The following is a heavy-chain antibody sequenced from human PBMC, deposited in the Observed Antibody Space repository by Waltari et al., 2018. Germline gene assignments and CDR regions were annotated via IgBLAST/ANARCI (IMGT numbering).Heavy chain of an antibody. Sequence: QVQLQESGPGLVKPSETLSLTCTVSGGSISSYYWSWIRQPAGKGLEWIGRIYTSGSTNYVPSLKSRVTMSVDTSKSQFSLKLSSVTAADTAVYYCARDWAYGSGSYYEFPFDYWGQGTLVTVSS. J-gene: IGHJ4*02. CDR2: IYTSGST. CDR3: ARDWAYGSGSYYEFPFDY. V-gene: IGHV4-4*07. CDR1: GGSISSYY. D-gene: IGHD3-10*01.